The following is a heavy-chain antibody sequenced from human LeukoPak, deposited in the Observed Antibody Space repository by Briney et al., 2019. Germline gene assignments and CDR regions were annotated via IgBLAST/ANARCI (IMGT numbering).Heavy chain of an antibody. J-gene: IGHJ4*02. CDR1: GGSFSGYY. CDR3: ARGRRDYGDYPSFDY. CDR2: INHSGST. V-gene: IGHV4-34*01. Sequence: PSETLSLTCAVYGGSFSGYYWSWIRQPPGKGLEWIGEINHSGSTNYNPSLKSRVTISVDTSKNQFSLKLSSVTAADTAVCYCARGRRDYGDYPSFDYWGQGTLVTVSS. D-gene: IGHD4-17*01.